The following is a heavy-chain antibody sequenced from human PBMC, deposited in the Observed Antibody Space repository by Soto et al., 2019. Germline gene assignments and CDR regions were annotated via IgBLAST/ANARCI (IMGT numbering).Heavy chain of an antibody. V-gene: IGHV1-46*01. D-gene: IGHD3-22*01. CDR3: ARAMHYYDSSGYYRRKNHFDY. CDR2: INPSGGST. Sequence: ASVKVSCKASGYTFTSYYMHWVRQAPGQGLEWMGIINPSGGSTSYAQKFQGRVTMTRDTSTSTVYMELSSLRSEDTAVYYCARAMHYYDSSGYYRRKNHFDYWGQGTLVTVSS. CDR1: GYTFTSYY. J-gene: IGHJ4*02.